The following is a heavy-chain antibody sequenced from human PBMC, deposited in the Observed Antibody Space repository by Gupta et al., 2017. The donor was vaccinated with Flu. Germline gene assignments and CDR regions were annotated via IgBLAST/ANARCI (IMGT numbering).Heavy chain of an antibody. J-gene: IGHJ4*02. Sequence: EVQLVESGGGLVQPGRSLRLSCAASGFTFDDYAMHWVRQAPGKGLEWVSGISWNSGSIGYADSVKGRFTISRDNAKNSLYLQMNSLRAEDTALHYCAKGARLNYYDSSGYYNYWGQGTLVTVSS. CDR1: GFTFDDYA. CDR2: ISWNSGSI. D-gene: IGHD3-22*01. CDR3: AKGARLNYYDSSGYYNY. V-gene: IGHV3-9*01.